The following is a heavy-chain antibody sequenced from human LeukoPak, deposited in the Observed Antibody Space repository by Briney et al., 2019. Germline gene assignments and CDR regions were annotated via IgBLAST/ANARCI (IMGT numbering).Heavy chain of an antibody. CDR3: ARDLGYSGYDFAFDI. CDR2: ISYDGSNK. Sequence: PGGSLRLSCAASGFTFSSYAMHWVRQAPGKGLEWVAVISYDGSNKYYADSVKGRFAISRDNSKDTLYLQMNSLRAEDTAVYYCARDLGYSGYDFAFDIWGQGTMVTVSS. V-gene: IGHV3-30*09. CDR1: GFTFSSYA. J-gene: IGHJ3*02. D-gene: IGHD5-12*01.